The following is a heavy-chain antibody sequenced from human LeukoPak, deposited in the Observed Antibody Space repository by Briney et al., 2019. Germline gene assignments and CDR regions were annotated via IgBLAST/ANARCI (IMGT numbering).Heavy chain of an antibody. D-gene: IGHD6-19*01. CDR3: ARGPEGFNIAVPGSPFDY. CDR2: ISYDGSNK. V-gene: IGHV3-30-3*01. CDR1: GFTFSSYA. J-gene: IGHJ4*02. Sequence: GRSLRLSCAASGFTFSSYAMHWVRQAPGKGLEWVAVISYDGSNKYYADSVKGRFTISRDNSKNTLYLQMNSLRAEDTAVYYCARGPEGFNIAVPGSPFDYWGQGTLVTVSS.